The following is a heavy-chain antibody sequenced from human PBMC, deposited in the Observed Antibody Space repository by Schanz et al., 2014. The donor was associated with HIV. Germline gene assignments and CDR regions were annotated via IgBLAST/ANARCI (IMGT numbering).Heavy chain of an antibody. V-gene: IGHV3-33*06. J-gene: IGHJ6*02. D-gene: IGHD1-1*01. Sequence: VQLVESGGGVVQPGRSLRLSCTASGFTFSSSGMHWVRQAPGKGLEWVSAVTNSGSYVNYADSVKGRFTISRDNSKNTLYLQMNSLRAEDTAVYYCTKEVPPDVWGQGTTVTVSS. CDR1: GFTFSSSG. CDR2: VTNSGSYV. CDR3: TKEVPPDV.